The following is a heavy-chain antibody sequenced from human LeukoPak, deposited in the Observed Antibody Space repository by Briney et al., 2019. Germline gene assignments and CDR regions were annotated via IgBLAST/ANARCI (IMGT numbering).Heavy chain of an antibody. V-gene: IGHV4-61*02. CDR3: AKGYDLYYDSSGYTR. D-gene: IGHD3-22*01. CDR2: IYTSGST. Sequence: PSQTLSLTCTVSGGSISSGSYYWSWIRQPAGKGLEWIGRIYTSGSTNYNPSLKSRVTISVDTSKNQFSLKLSSMTAADTAVYYCAKGYDLYYDSSGYTRWGQGTLVTVSS. J-gene: IGHJ4*02. CDR1: GGSISSGSYY.